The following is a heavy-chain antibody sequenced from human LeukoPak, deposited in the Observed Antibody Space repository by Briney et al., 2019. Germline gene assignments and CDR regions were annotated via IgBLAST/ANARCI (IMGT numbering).Heavy chain of an antibody. Sequence: GGSLRLSCAASGFTFSNAWMSWVRQAPGKGLEWVGRIKSKTDGGTTDYAAPVKGRFTISRDDSKNTLYLQMNSLKTEDTAVYYCTTDKDKWEPFDYWGQGTLVTVSS. D-gene: IGHD1-26*01. V-gene: IGHV3-15*01. J-gene: IGHJ4*02. CDR2: IKSKTDGGTT. CDR3: TTDKDKWEPFDY. CDR1: GFTFSNAW.